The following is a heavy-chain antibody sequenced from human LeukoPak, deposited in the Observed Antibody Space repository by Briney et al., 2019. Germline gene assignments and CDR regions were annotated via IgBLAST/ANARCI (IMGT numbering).Heavy chain of an antibody. CDR3: AREGYYYDSSGYYLDY. Sequence: VASVKVSCKASGGTSNSHAISWVRQAPGQGLEWMGRIIPNLGTTNRAQNFQDRVTLTADKSTNTAYMELTSLTSDDTAVYYCAREGYYYDSSGYYLDYWGQGTLVTVSS. CDR2: IIPNLGTT. J-gene: IGHJ4*02. CDR1: GGTSNSHA. V-gene: IGHV1-69*04. D-gene: IGHD3-22*01.